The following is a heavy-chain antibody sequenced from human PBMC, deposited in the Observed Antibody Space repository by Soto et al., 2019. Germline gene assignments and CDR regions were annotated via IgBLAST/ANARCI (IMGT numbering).Heavy chain of an antibody. CDR2: INAGNGNT. J-gene: IGHJ4*02. CDR1: GYTFTSYA. CDR3: ARGRGLHYFDY. V-gene: IGHV1-3*01. Sequence: ASVKGSCKSSGYTFTSYAIHWGRQAPGQRLEWMGWINAGNGNTKYSQKFQGRVTITRDTSASTAYMELSSLRSEDTAVYYCARGRGLHYFDYWGQGTLVTVSS.